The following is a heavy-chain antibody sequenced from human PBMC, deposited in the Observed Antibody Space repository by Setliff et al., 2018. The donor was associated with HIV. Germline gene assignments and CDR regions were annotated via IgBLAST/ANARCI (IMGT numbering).Heavy chain of an antibody. CDR1: GGSFSNYY. CDR3: GIEGDDYNEY. J-gene: IGHJ4*02. Sequence: PSETLSLTCAVYGGSFSNYYWSWIRQPPGKGLEWIGRIYTRGNTNYNPSLKSRVTISVDTSKNQFSLKLSSVTAADTAVYYCGIEGDDYNEYWGQGTLVTVSS. D-gene: IGHD3-16*01. V-gene: IGHV4-4*08. CDR2: IYTRGNT.